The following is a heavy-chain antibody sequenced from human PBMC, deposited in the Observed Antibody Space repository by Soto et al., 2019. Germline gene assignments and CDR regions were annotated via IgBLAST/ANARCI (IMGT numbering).Heavy chain of an antibody. D-gene: IGHD4-17*01. V-gene: IGHV3-66*01. J-gene: IGHJ4*02. CDR3: AREGIRSPLYY. Sequence: EVQLVESGGGLVQPGGSLRLSCAASGFTVSSNYMSWVCQAPGKGLEWVSVIYSGGSTYYADSVKGRFTISRDNSKNTLYLQMNSLRAEDTAVYYCAREGIRSPLYYWGQGTLVTVSS. CDR2: IYSGGST. CDR1: GFTVSSNY.